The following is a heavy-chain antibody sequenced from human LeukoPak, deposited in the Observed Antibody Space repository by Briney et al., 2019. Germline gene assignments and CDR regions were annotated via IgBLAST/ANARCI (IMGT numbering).Heavy chain of an antibody. D-gene: IGHD3-22*01. Sequence: GGSLRLSCAASGFTFSSYAMSWVRQAPGKGLEWVSAISGSGGSTYYADSVKGRFTISRDNSKSTLYLQMNSLRAEDTAVYYCAKAKVASSGYYFDYWGQGTLVTVSS. CDR2: ISGSGGST. CDR1: GFTFSSYA. V-gene: IGHV3-23*01. J-gene: IGHJ4*02. CDR3: AKAKVASSGYYFDY.